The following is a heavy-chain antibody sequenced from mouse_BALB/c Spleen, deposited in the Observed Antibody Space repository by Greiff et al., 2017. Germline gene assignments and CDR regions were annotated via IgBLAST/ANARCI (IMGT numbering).Heavy chain of an antibody. Sequence: VQLVESGAELAKPGASVKMSCKASGYTFTSYWMHWVKQRPGQGLEWIGYINPSTGYTEYNQKFKDKATLTADKSSSTAYMQLSSLTSEDSAVYYCARVTTVVATSDYWGQGTTLTVSS. D-gene: IGHD1-1*01. CDR2: INPSTGYT. CDR3: ARVTTVVATSDY. V-gene: IGHV1-7*01. CDR1: GYTFTSYW. J-gene: IGHJ2*01.